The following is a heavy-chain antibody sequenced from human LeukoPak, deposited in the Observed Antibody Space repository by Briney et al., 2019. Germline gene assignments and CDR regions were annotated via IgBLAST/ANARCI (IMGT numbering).Heavy chain of an antibody. Sequence: SETLSLPCTVSGGSISSYYWSWIRQPAGKGLEWIGRIYTSGSTNYNPSLKSRVTMSVDTSKNQFSLKLSSVTGADTAVYYCERDRGSGSYFLNDAFVIWGQGTMVTVSS. J-gene: IGHJ3*02. CDR2: IYTSGST. CDR1: GGSISSYY. V-gene: IGHV4-4*07. D-gene: IGHD1-26*01. CDR3: ERDRGSGSYFLNDAFVI.